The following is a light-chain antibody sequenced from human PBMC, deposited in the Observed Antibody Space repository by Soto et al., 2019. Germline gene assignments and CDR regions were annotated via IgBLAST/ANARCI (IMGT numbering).Light chain of an antibody. Sequence: EIVLTQSPGTLSLSPGERATLSCRASQSVGSSYFAWYQQKPGQAPSLLMYGASSRATGIPERFSGSGSWTDFTLPISRGEPEDDAVYYYQQYGSSPLTFGQGTKVEIK. CDR2: GAS. CDR3: QQYGSSPLT. V-gene: IGKV3-20*01. CDR1: QSVGSSY. J-gene: IGKJ1*01.